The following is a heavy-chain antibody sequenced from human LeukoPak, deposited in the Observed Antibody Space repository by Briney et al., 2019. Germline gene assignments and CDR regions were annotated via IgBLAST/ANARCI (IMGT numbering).Heavy chain of an antibody. CDR3: ARESGLSGSHA. V-gene: IGHV4-61*02. D-gene: IGHD1-26*01. Sequence: PSETLSLTCTVSGGSISSNNYYWTWIRQPAGKGLEWIGRIYVSGSTNYNPSLKSRVTISVDTSKNQFSLKLSSVTAADTAVYYCARESGLSGSHAWGQGTLVTVSS. J-gene: IGHJ5*02. CDR1: GGSISSNNYY. CDR2: IYVSGST.